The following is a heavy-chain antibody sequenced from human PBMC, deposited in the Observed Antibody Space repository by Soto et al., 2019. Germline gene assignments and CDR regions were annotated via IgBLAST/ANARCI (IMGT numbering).Heavy chain of an antibody. CDR2: IRTISSAI. J-gene: IGHJ5*02. CDR1: GFTFSDYP. V-gene: IGHV3-48*02. CDR3: AIEAPSFDP. Sequence: QLVESGGGLVQPGGSLRLSCAASGFTFSDYPMNWVRQAPGKGMEWVSSIRTISSAIYFADSVRGRFTISRDNARNSLYLQMTSLRDEDTAVYYCAIEAPSFDPRGQGTRVTVSS.